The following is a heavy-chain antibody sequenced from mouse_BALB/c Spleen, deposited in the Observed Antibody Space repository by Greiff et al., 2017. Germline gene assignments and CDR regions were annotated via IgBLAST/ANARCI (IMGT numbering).Heavy chain of an antibody. Sequence: QVQLKESGAELAKPGASVKMSCKASGYTFTSYWMHWVKQRPGQGLEWIGYINPSTGYTEYNQKFKDKATLTADKSSSTAYMQLSSLTSEDSAVYYCARSLYDYGAWFAYWGQGTLVTVSA. CDR2: INPSTGYT. V-gene: IGHV1-7*01. J-gene: IGHJ3*01. CDR1: GYTFTSYW. CDR3: ARSLYDYGAWFAY. D-gene: IGHD2-4*01.